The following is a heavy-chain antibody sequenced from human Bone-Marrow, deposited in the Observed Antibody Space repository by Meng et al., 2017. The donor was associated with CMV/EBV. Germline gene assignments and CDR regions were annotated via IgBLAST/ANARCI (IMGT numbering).Heavy chain of an antibody. Sequence: GGSLRLSCAASGFTFSSYAMSWVRQAPGKGLEWVSVIYSGGSSTYYADSVKGRFTISRDNSKNTLYLQMNSLRAEDTAVYYCAKDGRGIAARAYYYYGMDFWGQGTTVTVSS. D-gene: IGHD6-6*01. V-gene: IGHV3-23*03. CDR1: GFTFSSYA. CDR2: IYSGGSST. CDR3: AKDGRGIAARAYYYYGMDF. J-gene: IGHJ6*02.